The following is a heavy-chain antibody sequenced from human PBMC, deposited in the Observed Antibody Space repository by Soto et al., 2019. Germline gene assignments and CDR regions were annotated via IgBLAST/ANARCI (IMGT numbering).Heavy chain of an antibody. V-gene: IGHV3-23*01. CDR1: VFTFSNYA. D-gene: IGHD6-19*01. J-gene: IGHJ6*02. Sequence: GGSLRLSCAASVFTFSNYAMSWVRQAPGKGLEWVSAISGSGGSTYYADSVKGRFTISRDNSKNTLYLQMNSLRAEDTAVYYCAKYIGRVAGYYYYGMDVWGQGTTVTVSS. CDR2: ISGSGGST. CDR3: AKYIGRVAGYYYYGMDV.